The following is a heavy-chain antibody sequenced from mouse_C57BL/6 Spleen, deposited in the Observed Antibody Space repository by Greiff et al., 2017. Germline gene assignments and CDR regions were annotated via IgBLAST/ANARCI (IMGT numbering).Heavy chain of an antibody. D-gene: IGHD3-3*01. CDR3: ARDLGCYFDY. Sequence: EVQVVESGPGMVKPSQSLSLTCTVTGYSITSGYDWHWIRHFPGNKLEWMGYISYSGSTNYNPSLKSRISITHDTSKNHFFLKLNSVTTEDTATFYCARDLGCYFDYWGQGTTLTVSS. J-gene: IGHJ2*01. CDR1: GYSITSGYD. V-gene: IGHV3-1*01. CDR2: ISYSGST.